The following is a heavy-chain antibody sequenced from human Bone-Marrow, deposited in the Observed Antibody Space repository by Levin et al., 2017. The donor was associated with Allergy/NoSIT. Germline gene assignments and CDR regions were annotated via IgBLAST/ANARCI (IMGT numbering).Heavy chain of an antibody. J-gene: IGHJ4*02. D-gene: IGHD5-12*01. CDR3: ARASWLPDY. CDR2: ISSSSSYT. Sequence: GGSLRLSCAASGFTFSDYYMSWIRQAPGKGLEWVSYISSSSSYTKYADSVKGRFTISRDNAKNSLYLQMNSLRVEDTAVYYCARASWLPDYWGQGILVTVSS. CDR1: GFTFSDYY. V-gene: IGHV3-11*06.